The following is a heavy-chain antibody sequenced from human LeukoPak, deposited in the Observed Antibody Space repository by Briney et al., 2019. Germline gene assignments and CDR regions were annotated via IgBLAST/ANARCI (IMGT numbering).Heavy chain of an antibody. CDR3: AKVRVAAAGTKFDY. D-gene: IGHD6-13*01. Sequence: GGSLRLSCAASGFTFSSYGMSWVHQAPGKGLEWVSAISGSGGSTYYADSVKGRFTISRDNSKNTLYLQMNSLRAEDTAVYYCAKVRVAAAGTKFDYWGQGTLVTVSS. J-gene: IGHJ4*02. CDR1: GFTFSSYG. V-gene: IGHV3-23*01. CDR2: ISGSGGST.